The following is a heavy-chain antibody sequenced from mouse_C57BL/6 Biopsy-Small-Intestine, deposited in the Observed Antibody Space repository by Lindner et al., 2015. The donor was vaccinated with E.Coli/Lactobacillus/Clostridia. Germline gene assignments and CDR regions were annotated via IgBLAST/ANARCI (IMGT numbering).Heavy chain of an antibody. CDR3: ARRRVSSANTEEFAY. J-gene: IGHJ3*01. CDR2: IYLGNGDT. CDR1: GYALSNSW. D-gene: IGHD6-1*01. V-gene: IGHV1-82*01. Sequence: VQLQESGPELVKPGASVKISCKASGYALSNSWMNWVKQWPGKGLEWIGRIYLGNGDTNYNGKFKDKATLTADKSSSTAYMELRSLTSDDSAVYFCARRRVSSANTEEFAYWGQGTLVTVSA.